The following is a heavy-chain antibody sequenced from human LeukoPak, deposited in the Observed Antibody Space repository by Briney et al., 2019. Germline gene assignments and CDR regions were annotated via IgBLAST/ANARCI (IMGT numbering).Heavy chain of an antibody. V-gene: IGHV3-7*01. CDR1: GFTFSNYW. CDR3: ARFSSSPCCSFGY. D-gene: IGHD6-6*01. Sequence: GGSLRLSCAASGFTFSNYWMSWVRQAPGRGLEWVANIKQDGSDKYYVDSVKGRFTISRDNAKNSLYLQMNSLRAEDTAVYYCARFSSSPCCSFGYWGQGTLVTVSS. CDR2: IKQDGSDK. J-gene: IGHJ4*02.